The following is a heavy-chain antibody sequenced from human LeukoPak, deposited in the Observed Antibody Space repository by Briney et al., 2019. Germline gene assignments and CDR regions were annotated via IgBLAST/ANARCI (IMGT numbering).Heavy chain of an antibody. D-gene: IGHD4-17*01. V-gene: IGHV1-8*03. CDR3: ARPRGDYGEIDY. CDR2: MNPNSGNT. J-gene: IGHJ4*02. CDR1: GYTFTSYD. Sequence: PRASVKVSCKASGYTFTSYDINWVRQATGQGLEWMGWMNPNSGNTGYAQKFQGRVTITRNTSISTAYMELSSLRSEDTAVYYCARPRGDYGEIDYWGQGTLVTVSS.